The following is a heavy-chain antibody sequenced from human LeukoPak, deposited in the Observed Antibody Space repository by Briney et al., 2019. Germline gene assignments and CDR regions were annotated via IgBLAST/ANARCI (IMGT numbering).Heavy chain of an antibody. Sequence: PSETLSLTCTVSGGSISSGGYYWSWIRQHPGKGLEWIGYIYYSGSTYYNPPLKSRVTISVDTSKNQFSLKLSSVTAADTAVYYCARAAVGGIVGNYYGMDVWGQGTPVTVSS. J-gene: IGHJ6*02. D-gene: IGHD2-15*01. CDR2: IYYSGST. CDR3: ARAAVGGIVGNYYGMDV. V-gene: IGHV4-31*02. CDR1: GGSISSGGYY.